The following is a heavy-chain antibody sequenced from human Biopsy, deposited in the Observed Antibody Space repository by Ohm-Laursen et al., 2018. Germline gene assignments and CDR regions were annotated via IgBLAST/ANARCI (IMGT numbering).Heavy chain of an antibody. Sequence: SSVKVSCKASGGTFSNYAISWVRQAPGEGLEWMGGIIAVSGLVNYAPKFQGRVSITADKSTTTAYMELSNLKSENTAVYYCATPFQYYDSWGGYPPFDHWGQGTLVTVSS. CDR1: GGTFSNYA. D-gene: IGHD3-3*01. V-gene: IGHV1-69*17. J-gene: IGHJ4*02. CDR3: ATPFQYYDSWGGYPPFDH. CDR2: IIAVSGLV.